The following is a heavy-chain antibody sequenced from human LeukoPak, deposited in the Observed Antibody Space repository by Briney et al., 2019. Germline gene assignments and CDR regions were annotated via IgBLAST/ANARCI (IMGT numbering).Heavy chain of an antibody. J-gene: IGHJ6*02. V-gene: IGHV3-21*01. D-gene: IGHD3-3*01. CDR3: ARDVLYYDFWSGYSNANYGMDV. CDR2: ISSSSSYI. CDR1: GFTFSSYS. Sequence: GGSLRLSCAASGFTFSSYSMNSVREAPGQGLKWVSSISSSSSYIYYADSVKGRLTISRDNAKNSLYLQMNSLRAEDTAVYYCARDVLYYDFWSGYSNANYGMDVWGQGTTVTVSS.